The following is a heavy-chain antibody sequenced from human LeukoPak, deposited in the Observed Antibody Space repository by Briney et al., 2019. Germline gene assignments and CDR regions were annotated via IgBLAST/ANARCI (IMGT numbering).Heavy chain of an antibody. J-gene: IGHJ4*02. CDR3: ARVLEGTLDY. Sequence: GGSLRLSCAVSGFDIRSSWMSWVRQPPGKGLEWVADINEDGSGTHYVDSVRGRFTVSRDNAENSLYLQMSGLRVEYTAVYYCARVLEGTLDYWGQGTLVTVSS. V-gene: IGHV3-7*01. CDR1: GFDIRSSW. CDR2: INEDGSGT. D-gene: IGHD1-1*01.